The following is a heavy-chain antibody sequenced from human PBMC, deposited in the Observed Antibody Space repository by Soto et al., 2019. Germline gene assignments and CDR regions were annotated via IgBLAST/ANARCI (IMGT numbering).Heavy chain of an antibody. D-gene: IGHD2-2*01. CDR2: ISGSGSST. V-gene: IGHV3-23*01. Sequence: EVQLLESGGGLVQPGGSLRLSCAASGFTFASYAMTWVRRAPGKGLEWVSAISGSGSSTYYADSVKGRFTISRDNSNNTLYLQMNSLRAEDTAVYFCAKDRSSSISCSNYWSQGTLVTVSS. J-gene: IGHJ4*02. CDR1: GFTFASYA. CDR3: AKDRSSSISCSNY.